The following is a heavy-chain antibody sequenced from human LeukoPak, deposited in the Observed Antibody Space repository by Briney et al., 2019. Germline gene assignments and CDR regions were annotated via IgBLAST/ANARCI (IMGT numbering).Heavy chain of an antibody. CDR2: IYVSGST. CDR1: GGYLSRYY. V-gene: IGHV4-4*07. D-gene: IGHD6-19*01. J-gene: IGHJ4*02. CDR3: AREPPYSGYSSGWNYFDY. Sequence: SDPLSLPCSVCGGYLSRYYWRWMRQPAGKGLAGIGCIYVSGSTNYNPSLKSRVTMSVDTSKDQFSLKLSSVTAADTAVYYCAREPPYSGYSSGWNYFDYWGQGTLVTVSS.